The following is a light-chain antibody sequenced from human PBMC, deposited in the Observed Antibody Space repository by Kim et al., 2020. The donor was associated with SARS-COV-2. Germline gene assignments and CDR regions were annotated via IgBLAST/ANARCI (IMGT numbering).Light chain of an antibody. CDR2: GKD. V-gene: IGLV3-19*01. CDR1: SLRSYY. J-gene: IGLJ2*01. Sequence: SSELTQDPAVSVALGQTIRITCQGDSLRSYYASWYQQKPGQAPVLVIYGKDNWPSGIPDRFSGSSSGNTASLTITGTQAEDEADYYCNSRDTSDNHLVVFGGGTQLTV. CDR3: NSRDTSDNHLVV.